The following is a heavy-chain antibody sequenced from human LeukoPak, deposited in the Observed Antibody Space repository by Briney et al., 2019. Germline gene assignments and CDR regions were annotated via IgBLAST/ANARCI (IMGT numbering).Heavy chain of an antibody. D-gene: IGHD3-10*01. CDR2: ISYDGTKK. V-gene: IGHV3-30*04. Sequence: GGSLRLSCAASGFTFSNYAIHWVRQAPGKGLEWVAVISYDGTKKYYADSVEGRFTISRDNSNNTLYLQMNSLRAEDTAVYYCARGRSRGVRFDYWGQGTLVTVSS. CDR1: GFTFSNYA. CDR3: ARGRSRGVRFDY. J-gene: IGHJ4*02.